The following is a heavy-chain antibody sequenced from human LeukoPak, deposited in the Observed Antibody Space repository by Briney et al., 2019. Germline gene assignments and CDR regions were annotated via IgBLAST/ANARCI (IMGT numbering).Heavy chain of an antibody. D-gene: IGHD3-10*01. CDR1: GGSISSGGYY. V-gene: IGHV4-31*03. J-gene: IGHJ4*02. CDR3: ARLGSSYYFAY. CDR2: IYYSGST. Sequence: PSETLSLTCTVSGGSISSGGYYWSWIRQHPGKGLEWIGYIYYSGSTYYNPSLKSRVTISVDTSKNQFSLKLSSVTAADTAVYYCARLGSSYYFAYWGQGTLVTVSS.